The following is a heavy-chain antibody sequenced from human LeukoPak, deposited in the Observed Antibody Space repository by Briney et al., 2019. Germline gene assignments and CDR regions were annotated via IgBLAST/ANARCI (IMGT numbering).Heavy chain of an antibody. CDR3: ARDWGVSARPGYMDV. CDR2: IYYSGST. CDR1: GGSISSGSYY. V-gene: IGHV4-61*10. J-gene: IGHJ6*03. D-gene: IGHD6-6*01. Sequence: SETLSLTCTVSGGSISSGSYYWSWIRQPAGKGLEWIGYIYYSGSTNYNPSLKSRVTISVDTSKNQFSLKLSSVTAADTAVYYCARDWGVSARPGYMDVWGKGTTVTVSS.